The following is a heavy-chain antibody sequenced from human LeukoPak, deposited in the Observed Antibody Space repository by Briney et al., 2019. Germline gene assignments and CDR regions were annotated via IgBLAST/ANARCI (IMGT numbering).Heavy chain of an antibody. V-gene: IGHV6-1*01. CDR2: TYYRSRWGN. J-gene: IGHJ4*02. Sequence: SQTLSLTCAISGDSVSNNIATWNWVRQSPSRGLEWLGRTYYRSRWGNDYAISVKGRITINPVTSRNQFSLQLNSVTPEDTAVYYCVRDSDDYYWALDFWGQGTPVTVSS. D-gene: IGHD3-10*01. CDR1: GDSVSNNIAT. CDR3: VRDSDDYYWALDF.